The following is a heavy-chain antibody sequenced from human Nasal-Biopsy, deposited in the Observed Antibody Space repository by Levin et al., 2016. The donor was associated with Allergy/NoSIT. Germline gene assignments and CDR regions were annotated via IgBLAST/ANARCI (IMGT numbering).Heavy chain of an antibody. J-gene: IGHJ6*02. CDR2: INANSGGT. Sequence: ASVKVSCKASGYTFSAYDIHWVRQAPGQGLEWMGWINANSGGTNYAQRFQGRVTLTRDTSLSTAYMELSSLRSDDTAVFYCARRRKSVAVSYVSSGFDVWGQGTTVTV. D-gene: IGHD6-19*01. V-gene: IGHV1-2*02. CDR1: GYTFSAYD. CDR3: ARRRKSVAVSYVSSGFDV.